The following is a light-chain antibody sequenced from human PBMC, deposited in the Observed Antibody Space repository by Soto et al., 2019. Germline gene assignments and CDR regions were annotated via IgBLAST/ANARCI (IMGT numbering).Light chain of an antibody. CDR1: SSDVGGYNY. CDR2: ASS. J-gene: IGLJ1*01. Sequence: QSALTQPASVSGSPGQSITISCTGTSSDVGGYNYVSWYQHHAGKAPRLMIYASSNRPSGVSHRFSGSRSGNTASLTISGLQDEDEADYYCSSYTSGTTLYVFGTGTKVTVL. V-gene: IGLV2-14*01. CDR3: SSYTSGTTLYV.